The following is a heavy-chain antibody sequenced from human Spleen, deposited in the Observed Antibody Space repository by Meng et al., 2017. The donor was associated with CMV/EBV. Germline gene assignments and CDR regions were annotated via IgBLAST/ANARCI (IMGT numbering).Heavy chain of an antibody. CDR3: ARPLYDILTGYYY. Sequence: ASVKVSCKASGYTFTGYYIHWVRQAPGQGPEWMGWINPKSGGSNYAQKFQGRVTLTRDTSISTAYMELSRLRSDDTAVYYCARPLYDILTGYYYWGQGTLVTVSS. CDR1: GYTFTGYY. CDR2: INPKSGGS. V-gene: IGHV1-2*02. D-gene: IGHD3-9*01. J-gene: IGHJ4*02.